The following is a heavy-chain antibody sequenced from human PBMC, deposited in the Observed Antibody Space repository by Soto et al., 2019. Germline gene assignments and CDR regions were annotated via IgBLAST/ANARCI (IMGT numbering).Heavy chain of an antibody. Sequence: GGSLRLSCAASGFTFSSYAMSWVRQAPGKGLEWVSAISGSGGSTYYADSVKGRFTISRDNSKNTLYLQMNSLRAEDTAVYYCAKDSAQYYYGSASKAYWGQGTLVTVSS. CDR1: GFTFSSYA. V-gene: IGHV3-23*01. D-gene: IGHD3-10*01. CDR2: ISGSGGST. CDR3: AKDSAQYYYGSASKAY. J-gene: IGHJ4*02.